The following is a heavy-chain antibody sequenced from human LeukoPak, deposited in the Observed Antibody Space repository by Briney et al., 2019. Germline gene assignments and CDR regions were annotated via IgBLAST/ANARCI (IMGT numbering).Heavy chain of an antibody. D-gene: IGHD3-10*01. CDR2: VSPYNGNT. Sequence: ASVKVSFKTARYTFTYYDITSGPQPPGQELEWMGRVSPYNGNTYYSQTFQGRVTITKDTSTGTAYLDLKNLRADDTAMYYCARNGRVRRVVKDLFEYWGQGTLVAVSS. CDR3: ARNGRVRRVVKDLFEY. V-gene: IGHV1-18*01. CDR1: RYTFTYYD. J-gene: IGHJ4*02.